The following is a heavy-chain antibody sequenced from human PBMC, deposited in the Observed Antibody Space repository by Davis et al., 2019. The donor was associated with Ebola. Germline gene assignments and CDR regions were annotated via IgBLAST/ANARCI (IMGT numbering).Heavy chain of an antibody. D-gene: IGHD1-26*01. J-gene: IGHJ3*01. Sequence: SETLSLTCAVYGGSFSGYYWSWIRQPPGKGLEWMGSIYSSGITYDNPSLKSRVTVSLDKSKNQFSLKLTSVTAADTAVYYCVRHPVGLTDAFDVWGQGTTVTVS. CDR2: IYSSGIT. V-gene: IGHV4-59*04. CDR1: GGSFSGYY. CDR3: VRHPVGLTDAFDV.